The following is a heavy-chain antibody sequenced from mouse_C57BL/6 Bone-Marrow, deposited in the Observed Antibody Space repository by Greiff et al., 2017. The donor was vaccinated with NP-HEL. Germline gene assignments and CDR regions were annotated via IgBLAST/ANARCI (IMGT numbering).Heavy chain of an antibody. CDR2: LYPGDGDT. CDR1: GYAFSSSW. CDR3: ARWQFLRGDY. Sequence: VQLQQSGPELVKPGASVKISCKASGYAFSSSWMNWVKQRPGTGLEWIGRLYPGDGDTNYNGKFKGKATLTADKSSSTAYMQRSSLTSEDSAVYFCARWQFLRGDYWGQGTSVTASS. D-gene: IGHD1-1*01. V-gene: IGHV1-82*01. J-gene: IGHJ4*01.